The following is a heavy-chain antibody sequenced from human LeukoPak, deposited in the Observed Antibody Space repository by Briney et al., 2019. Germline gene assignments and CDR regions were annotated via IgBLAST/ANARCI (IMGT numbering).Heavy chain of an antibody. J-gene: IGHJ4*02. D-gene: IGHD6-13*01. CDR1: GGSISSYY. Sequence: PSETLSLTCTVSGGSISSYYWSWIRQPPGKGLEWIGYIYYSGSTNYNPSLKSRVTISVDTSKNQFSLKLSSVTAADTAVYYCASTEMAAAGPLDYWGQGTLVTVSS. CDR2: IYYSGST. CDR3: ASTEMAAAGPLDY. V-gene: IGHV4-59*08.